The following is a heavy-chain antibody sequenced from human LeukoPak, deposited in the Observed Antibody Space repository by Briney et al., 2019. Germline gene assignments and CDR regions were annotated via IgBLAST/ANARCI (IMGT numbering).Heavy chain of an antibody. Sequence: SETLSLTCTVSGVSITDYYWSWMRQPPGKGLEGIAYIFHTGDTRYNPALKSRITISLDTSKNQFSLELNSVTAADTAVYYCARHPLRGGFDYWGQGTLVTVSS. J-gene: IGHJ4*02. V-gene: IGHV4-59*08. CDR1: GVSITDYY. CDR2: IFHTGDT. CDR3: ARHPLRGGFDY.